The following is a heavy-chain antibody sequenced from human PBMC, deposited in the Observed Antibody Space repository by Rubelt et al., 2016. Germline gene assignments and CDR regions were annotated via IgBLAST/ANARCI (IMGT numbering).Heavy chain of an antibody. CDR1: GFSFSSFW. V-gene: IGHV3-7*02. J-gene: IGHJ6*03. CDR3: ARGGYNYGSYYYYMDV. D-gene: IGHD5-18*01. CDR2: IKQDGSEK. Sequence: VQPGGSLRLSCAASGFSFSSFWMYWVRQAPGKGLEWVANIKQDGSEKYYVDSVKGRFTISRDNAKNSLFLQMNSLRADDTAVYYCARGGYNYGSYYYYMDVWGKGTTVTVSS.